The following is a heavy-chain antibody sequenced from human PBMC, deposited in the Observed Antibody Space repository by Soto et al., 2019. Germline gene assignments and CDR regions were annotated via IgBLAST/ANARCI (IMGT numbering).Heavy chain of an antibody. D-gene: IGHD6-19*01. J-gene: IGHJ4*02. CDR3: ANQPQSSGWLYFDY. Sequence: ASVKVSCKASGYTFTSYGISWVRQAPGQGLEWMGWISAYNGNTNYAQKLQGRVTMTTDTSTSTAYMELKSLRAEDTAVYYCANQPQSSGWLYFDYWGQGTLVTVSS. CDR2: ISAYNGNT. V-gene: IGHV1-18*04. CDR1: GYTFTSYG.